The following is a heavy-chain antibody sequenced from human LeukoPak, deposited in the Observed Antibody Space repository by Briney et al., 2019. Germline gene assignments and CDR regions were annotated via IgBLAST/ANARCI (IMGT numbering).Heavy chain of an antibody. CDR1: GGSISSYY. CDR2: IYYSGST. V-gene: IGHV4-59*08. D-gene: IGHD3-10*01. CDR3: ARRRGSYFDY. J-gene: IGHJ4*02. Sequence: NSSETLSLTCTVSGGSISSYYWSWIRQPPGKGLEWIGYIYYSGSTNYNPSLKSRVTISVDTSKNQFSLKLSSVTAADTAAYYCARRRGSYFDYWGQGALVTVSS.